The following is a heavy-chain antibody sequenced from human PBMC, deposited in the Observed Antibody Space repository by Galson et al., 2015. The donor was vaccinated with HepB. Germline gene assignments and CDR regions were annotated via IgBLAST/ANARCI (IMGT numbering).Heavy chain of an antibody. CDR3: ERDSPRPNIVATGGHWFDP. D-gene: IGHD5-12*01. CDR2: ISSSSSTI. CDR1: GFTFSSYS. J-gene: IGHJ5*02. V-gene: IGHV3-48*02. Sequence: SLRLSCAASGFTFSSYSMNWVRQAPGKGLEWVSYISSSSSTIYYADSVKGRFTISRDNAKNSLYLQMNSLRDEDTAVYYCERDSPRPNIVATGGHWFDPWGQGTLVTVSS.